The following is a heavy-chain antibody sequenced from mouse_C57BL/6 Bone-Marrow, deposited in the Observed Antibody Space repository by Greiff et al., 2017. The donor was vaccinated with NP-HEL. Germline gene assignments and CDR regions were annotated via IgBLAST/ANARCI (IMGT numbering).Heavy chain of an antibody. CDR2: IRNKANGYTT. CDR3: ARSIYYDYADYPFYAMDY. D-gene: IGHD2-4*01. Sequence: EVMLVESGGGLVQPGGSLSLSCAASGFTFTDYYMSWVRQPPGKALEWLVFIRNKANGYTTEYSASVKGRFTISRDNSQSILYLQMNALRAEDSATYYCARSIYYDYADYPFYAMDYWGQGTSVTVSS. V-gene: IGHV7-3*01. J-gene: IGHJ4*01. CDR1: GFTFTDYY.